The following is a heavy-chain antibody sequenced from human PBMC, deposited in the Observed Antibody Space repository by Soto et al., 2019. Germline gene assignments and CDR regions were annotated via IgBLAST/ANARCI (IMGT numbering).Heavy chain of an antibody. V-gene: IGHV1-58*02. J-gene: IGHJ6*02. CDR1: GFTFTSSA. CDR2: IVVGSGNT. D-gene: IGHD3-10*01. CDR3: AAGLRELLMHYYYYGMDV. Sequence: ASVKVSCKASGFTFTSSAMQWVRQARGQRLEWIGWIVVGSGNTNYAQKFQERVTITRDMSTSTAYMELSSLRSEDTAVYYCAAGLRELLMHYYYYGMDVWGQGTTVTVSS.